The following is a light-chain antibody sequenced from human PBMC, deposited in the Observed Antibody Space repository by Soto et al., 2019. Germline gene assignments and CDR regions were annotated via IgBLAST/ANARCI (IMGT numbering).Light chain of an antibody. CDR3: QQYNSS. V-gene: IGKV1-5*03. CDR2: KAS. J-gene: IGKJ1*01. CDR1: QSISNW. Sequence: DIQMTQSPSTLSASVGDRVTITCRASQSISNWLAWYQQKPGKAPKLLIYKASILESGVPSRFSGSGSGTEFTLTISSLQPDDFATYYCQQYNSSFGQGTKVDIK.